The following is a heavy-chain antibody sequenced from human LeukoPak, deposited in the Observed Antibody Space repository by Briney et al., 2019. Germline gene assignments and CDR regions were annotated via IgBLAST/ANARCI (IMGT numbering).Heavy chain of an antibody. Sequence: GGSLRLSCAASGFTLSDYYMSWIRQAPGKGLEWVSYISSSGTTIYYADSVKGRFTISRDNAKNSLYLQMNSLRAEDTAVYYCARSSGWFPISHWGQGTLVTVSS. CDR2: ISSSGTTI. J-gene: IGHJ4*02. CDR1: GFTLSDYY. D-gene: IGHD6-19*01. CDR3: ARSSGWFPISH. V-gene: IGHV3-11*04.